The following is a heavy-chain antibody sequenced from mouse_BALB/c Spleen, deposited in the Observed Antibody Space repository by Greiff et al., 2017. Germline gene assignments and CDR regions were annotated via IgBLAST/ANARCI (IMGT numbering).Heavy chain of an antibody. CDR2: ISYSGST. J-gene: IGHJ1*01. CDR3: AIRYFDV. Sequence: DVKLQESGPGLVKPSQSLSLTCTVTGYSITSDYAWNWIRQFPGNKLEWMGYISYSGSTSYNPSLKSRISITRDTSKNQFFLQLNSVTTEDTATYYCAIRYFDVWGAGTTVTVSS. V-gene: IGHV3-2*02. CDR1: GYSITSDYA.